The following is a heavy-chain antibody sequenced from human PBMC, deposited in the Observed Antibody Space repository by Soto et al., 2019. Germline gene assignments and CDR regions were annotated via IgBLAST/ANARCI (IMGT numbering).Heavy chain of an antibody. J-gene: IGHJ4*02. CDR1: GGTFSSYA. D-gene: IGHD3-22*01. V-gene: IGHV1-69*13. CDR3: ARGASNTYYYDSSGYYFDY. CDR2: IIPIFGTA. Sequence: SVKVSCKASGGTFSSYAISWVRQAPGQGLEWMGGIIPIFGTANYAQKFQGRVTITADESTSTAYMELSSLRSEDTAVYYCARGASNTYYYDSSGYYFDYWGQGTLVTVSS.